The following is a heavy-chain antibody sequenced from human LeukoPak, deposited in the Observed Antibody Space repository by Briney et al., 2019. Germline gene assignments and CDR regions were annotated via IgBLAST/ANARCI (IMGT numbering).Heavy chain of an antibody. D-gene: IGHD3-10*01. CDR3: AKAPMRFRGFDY. CDR1: GFTFSSYA. Sequence: PGGSLRLSCAASGFTFSSYAMSWVRQAPGKGLERVSAISGSGGSTYYADSVKGRFTISRDNSKNTLYLQMNSLRAEDTAVYYCAKAPMRFRGFDYWGQGTLVTVSS. J-gene: IGHJ4*02. CDR2: ISGSGGST. V-gene: IGHV3-23*01.